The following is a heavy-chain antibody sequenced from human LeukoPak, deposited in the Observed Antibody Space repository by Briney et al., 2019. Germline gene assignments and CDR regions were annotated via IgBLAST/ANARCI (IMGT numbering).Heavy chain of an antibody. D-gene: IGHD3-22*01. CDR1: GGSFSGYY. CDR3: ARSNDYDGSGYYSWDYYYYMDV. Sequence: ETLSLTCAVYGGSFSGYYWSWIRQPPGKGLEWIGSIYHSGRTYYNPSLKSRVTISVDTSKNQFSLKLSSVTAADTAVYYCARSNDYDGSGYYSWDYYYYMDVWGKGTTVTVSS. J-gene: IGHJ6*03. CDR2: IYHSGRT. V-gene: IGHV4-34*01.